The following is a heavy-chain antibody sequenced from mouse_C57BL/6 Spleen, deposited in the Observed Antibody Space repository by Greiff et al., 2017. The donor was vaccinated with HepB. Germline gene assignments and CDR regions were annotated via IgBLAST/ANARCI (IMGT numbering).Heavy chain of an antibody. J-gene: IGHJ4*01. CDR1: GFTFSDYG. CDR2: ISSGSSTI. Sequence: EVQVVESGGGLVKPGGSLKLSCAASGFTFSDYGMHWVRQAPEKGLEWVAYISSGSSTIYYADTVKGRFTISRDNAKNTLFLQMTRLGSEDTAMYYCARERLRRYAMDYWGQGTSVTVSS. V-gene: IGHV5-17*01. CDR3: ARERLRRYAMDY. D-gene: IGHD2-4*01.